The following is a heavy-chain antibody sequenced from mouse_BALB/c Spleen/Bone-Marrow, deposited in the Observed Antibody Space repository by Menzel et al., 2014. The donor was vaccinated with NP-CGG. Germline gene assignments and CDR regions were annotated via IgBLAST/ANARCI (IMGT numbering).Heavy chain of an antibody. J-gene: IGHJ3*01. CDR2: IDPSDTYT. CDR1: GYTFTSHW. Sequence: QFPLPHPGAALVKPGASVKMSCKASGYTFTSHWMHWVKQRPGQGLEWIGAIDPSDTYTHYNQEFKGKATWTVDPSSSTAYMQLSSLTAEDSAVYYCTNLGTYWGQGTLVTGAA. CDR3: TNLGTY. D-gene: IGHD2-14*01. V-gene: IGHV1S127*01.